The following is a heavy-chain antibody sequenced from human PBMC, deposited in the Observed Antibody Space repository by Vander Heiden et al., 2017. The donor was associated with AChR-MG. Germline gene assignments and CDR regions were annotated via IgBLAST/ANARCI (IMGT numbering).Heavy chain of an antibody. Sequence: GGSLRLSCAASGFTVSSNYMSWVRQAPGKGLEWVSVIYSGGSTYYADSVKGRFTISRDNSKNTLYLQMNSLRAEDTAVYYCARPQRSGSYYFAFDIWGQGTMVTVSS. CDR3: ARPQRSGSYYFAFDI. V-gene: IGHV3-53*01. CDR2: IYSGGST. D-gene: IGHD1-26*01. J-gene: IGHJ3*02. CDR1: GFTVSSNY.